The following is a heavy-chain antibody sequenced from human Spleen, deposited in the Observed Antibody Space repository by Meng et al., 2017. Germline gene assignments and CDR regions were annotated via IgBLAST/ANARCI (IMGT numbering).Heavy chain of an antibody. CDR1: GGSFSDYY. J-gene: IGHJ4*02. CDR2: INHSGST. D-gene: IGHD4-11*01. V-gene: IGHV4-34*01. Sequence: VQPQQGGAGRLKPSWTLSLPCVVSGGSFSDYYWSWIRQPPGKGLEWIGEINHSGSTNYNPSLESRATISVDTSQNNLSLKLSSVTAADPAVYYCARGPTTMAHDFDYWGQGTLVTVSS. CDR3: ARGPTTMAHDFDY.